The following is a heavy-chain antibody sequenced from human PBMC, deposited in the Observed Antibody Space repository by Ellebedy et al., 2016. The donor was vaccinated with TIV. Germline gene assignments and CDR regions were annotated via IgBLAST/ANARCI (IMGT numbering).Heavy chain of an antibody. CDR1: EFTVSYNY. V-gene: IGHV3-66*01. D-gene: IGHD3-16*02. J-gene: IGHJ2*01. Sequence: GESLKISCAASEFTVSYNYMNWVRQAPGKGPEWVSGIYTDDTTYYADSVRGRFTIFRDNSKNTLYLQLKSLRTEDTAVYYCARASFFDVDLSGWYFDLWGRGTLVTVFS. CDR2: IYTDDTT. CDR3: ARASFFDVDLSGWYFDL.